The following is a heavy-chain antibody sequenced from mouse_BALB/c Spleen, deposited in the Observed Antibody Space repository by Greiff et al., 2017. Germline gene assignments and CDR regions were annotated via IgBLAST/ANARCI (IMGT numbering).Heavy chain of an antibody. CDR1: GYSFTSYW. Sequence: QVQLQQSGPQLVRPGASVKISCKASGYSFTSYWMHWVKQRPGQGLEWIGMIDPSDSETRLNQKFKDKATLTVDKSSSTAYMQHSSPTSEDSAVYYCEREKDGYENDAMDYWGQGTSVTVSS. J-gene: IGHJ4*01. CDR2: IDPSDSET. D-gene: IGHD2-2*01. CDR3: EREKDGYENDAMDY. V-gene: IGHV1S126*01.